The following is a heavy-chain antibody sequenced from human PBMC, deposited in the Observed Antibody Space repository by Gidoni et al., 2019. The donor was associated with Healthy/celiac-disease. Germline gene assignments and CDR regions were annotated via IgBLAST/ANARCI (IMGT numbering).Heavy chain of an antibody. CDR3: ARAPIVVVPAAPYYYYYMDV. Sequence: EVQLVESGGGLVKPGGSLRLSCAASGFTFSSYSMNWVRQAPGKGLEWVSSISSSSIYIYYADSVKGRFTISRDNAKNSLYLQMNSLRAEDTAVYYCARAPIVVVPAAPYYYYYMDVWGKGTTVTVSS. CDR2: ISSSSIYI. J-gene: IGHJ6*03. D-gene: IGHD2-2*01. V-gene: IGHV3-21*01. CDR1: GFTFSSYS.